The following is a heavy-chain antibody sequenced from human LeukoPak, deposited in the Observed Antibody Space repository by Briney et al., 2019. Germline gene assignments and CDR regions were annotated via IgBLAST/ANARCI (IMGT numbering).Heavy chain of an antibody. CDR1: GFTFTIYA. Sequence: GGSLRLSCAASGFTFTIYAMSWVRQAPGKGLEWVSYISRSGSTIYYADSVKGRFTISRDNAKNSLYLQMNSLRAEDTAVYFCARDASVYNTFDYWGQGTLVTVSS. CDR3: ARDASVYNTFDY. J-gene: IGHJ4*02. V-gene: IGHV3-48*03. D-gene: IGHD5/OR15-5a*01. CDR2: ISRSGSTI.